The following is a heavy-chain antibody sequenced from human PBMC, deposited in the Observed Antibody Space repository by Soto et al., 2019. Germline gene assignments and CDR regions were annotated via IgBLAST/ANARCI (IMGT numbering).Heavy chain of an antibody. Sequence: KAXGTLSLTCAVYGGSFSGYYWSWIRQPPGKGLEWIGEINHSGSTNYNPSLKSRVTISVDTSRNQFSLKLSSVTAADPAVYYCARRYGYFDYWGQGTLVTVSS. CDR2: INHSGST. V-gene: IGHV4-34*01. CDR3: ARRYGYFDY. CDR1: GGSFSGYY. D-gene: IGHD5-18*01. J-gene: IGHJ4*02.